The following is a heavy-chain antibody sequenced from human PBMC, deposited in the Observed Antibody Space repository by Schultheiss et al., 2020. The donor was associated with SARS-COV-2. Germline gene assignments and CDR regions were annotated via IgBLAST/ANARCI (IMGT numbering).Heavy chain of an antibody. CDR1: GGSLSGYY. CDR3: ARVDLETALVGGLDV. D-gene: IGHD5-18*01. CDR2: INHSGST. V-gene: IGHV4-34*01. Sequence: SETLSLTCAVYGGSLSGYYWTWIRQSPGKGLEWIGEINHSGSTNYNPSLKSRVTISVDTSKNQFSLKLSSVTAADTAVYYCARVDLETALVGGLDVWGQGSTVTVSS. J-gene: IGHJ6*02.